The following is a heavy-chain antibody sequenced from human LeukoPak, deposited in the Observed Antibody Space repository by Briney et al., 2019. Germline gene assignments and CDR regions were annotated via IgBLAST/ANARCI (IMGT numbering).Heavy chain of an antibody. V-gene: IGHV1-69*04. J-gene: IGHJ4*02. Sequence: TVEVSCKASGGTFSSYAISWVRQAPGQGLEWMGRIIPILGIANYAQKFQGRVTITADKSTSTAYMELSSLRSEDTAVYYCARVDTAMVIDYWGQGTLVTVSS. D-gene: IGHD5-18*01. CDR3: ARVDTAMVIDY. CDR2: IIPILGIA. CDR1: GGTFSSYA.